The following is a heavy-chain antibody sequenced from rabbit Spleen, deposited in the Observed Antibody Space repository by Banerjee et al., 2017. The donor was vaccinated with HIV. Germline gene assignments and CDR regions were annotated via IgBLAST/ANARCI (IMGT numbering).Heavy chain of an antibody. V-gene: IGHV1S40*01. D-gene: IGHD1-1*01. CDR2: VDVGSSGFT. CDR1: GVSFSFNHY. CDR3: ARDTATSFSSYGMDL. J-gene: IGHJ6*01. Sequence: VESGGDLVKPGASLTLTCTASGVSFSFNHYMCWVRQAPGKGLEWIGCVDVGSSGFTYFASWAKGRFTISEISSTTVTLQMTSLTAADTATYFCARDTATSFSSYGMDLGGPGTLVTVS.